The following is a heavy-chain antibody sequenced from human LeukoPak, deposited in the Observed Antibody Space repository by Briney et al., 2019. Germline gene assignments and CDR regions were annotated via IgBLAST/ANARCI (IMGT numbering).Heavy chain of an antibody. Sequence: GGSLRLSCAASGFTFSSYAMSWVRQPPGKGLAWDSAISGSGGSTYYADSVKGRFTISRDNSKNTLYLQMNSLRAEDTAVYYCAKAALYSSGWYLDYWGQGTLVTVSS. J-gene: IGHJ4*02. CDR3: AKAALYSSGWYLDY. CDR2: ISGSGGST. D-gene: IGHD6-19*01. CDR1: GFTFSSYA. V-gene: IGHV3-23*01.